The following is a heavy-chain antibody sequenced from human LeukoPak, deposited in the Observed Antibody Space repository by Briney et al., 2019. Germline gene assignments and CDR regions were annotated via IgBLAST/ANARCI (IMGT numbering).Heavy chain of an antibody. CDR2: ISSSSSTI. J-gene: IGHJ4*02. CDR1: GFNFRTYS. V-gene: IGHV3-48*02. CDR3: AREYSSSSGKALDY. D-gene: IGHD6-6*01. Sequence: QPGGSLRLSCAASGFNFRTYSTNWVRQAPGKGLEWVSYISSSSSTIYYADSVKGRFTISRDNAKNSLYLQMNGLRDEDTAVYYCAREYSSSSGKALDYWGQGTLVTVSS.